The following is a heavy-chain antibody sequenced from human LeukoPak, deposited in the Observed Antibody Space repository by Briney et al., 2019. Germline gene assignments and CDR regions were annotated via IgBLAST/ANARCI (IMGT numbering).Heavy chain of an antibody. V-gene: IGHV3-21*01. CDR2: ISRSSSYI. Sequence: GGSLRLSCAASGFTFSSYSMNWVRQAPGKGLEWVSSISRSSSYIYYADSVKGRFTISRDNAKNSLYLQMNSLRAEDTAVYYCARARIVGALDYWGQGTLITVSS. D-gene: IGHD1-26*01. CDR1: GFTFSSYS. CDR3: ARARIVGALDY. J-gene: IGHJ4*02.